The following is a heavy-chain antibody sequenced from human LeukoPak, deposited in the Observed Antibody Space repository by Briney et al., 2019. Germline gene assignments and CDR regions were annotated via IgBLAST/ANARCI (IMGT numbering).Heavy chain of an antibody. CDR2: INHSGST. V-gene: IGHV4-34*01. CDR3: ARDLQPTVTSYYYYMDV. J-gene: IGHJ6*03. D-gene: IGHD4-17*01. Sequence: PSETLSLTCAVYVGSFSGYYWSWIRQPPGKGLEWIGEINHSGSTNYNSSLKSRVTISVDTSKNQFSLKLSSVTAADTAVYYCARDLQPTVTSYYYYMDVWGKGTTVTVSS. CDR1: VGSFSGYY.